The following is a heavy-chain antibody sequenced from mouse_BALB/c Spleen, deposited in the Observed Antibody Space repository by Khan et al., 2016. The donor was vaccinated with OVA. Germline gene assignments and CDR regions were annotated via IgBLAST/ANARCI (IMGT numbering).Heavy chain of an antibody. J-gene: IGHJ4*01. CDR2: ISNGGKTT. D-gene: IGHD1-1*01. CDR3: TGTSTTPCDSVMDY. Sequence: EVELVESGGFLVRPGGSLKLSCAASGFTFSSYTMSWVRQTPEKRLEWVAFISNGGKTTYYPDTVQGRFTISRDNAKNILYLQMSSLKSEDTAMFYCTGTSTTPCDSVMDYWGQGTSVTVSS. CDR1: GFTFSSYT. V-gene: IGHV5-12-2*01.